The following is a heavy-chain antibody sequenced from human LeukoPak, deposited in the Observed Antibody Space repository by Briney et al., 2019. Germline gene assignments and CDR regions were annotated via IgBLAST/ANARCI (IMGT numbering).Heavy chain of an antibody. CDR1: GFTFSSYS. V-gene: IGHV3-21*01. D-gene: IGHD2-15*01. Sequence: GGSLRLSCAASGFTFSSYSMNWVRQAPGKGLEWVSSIGSSSSYIYYADSVKGRFTISRDNAKNSLYLQMNSLRAEDTAVYYCAREGFYCSGGSCYSELFDYWGQGTLVTVSS. CDR2: IGSSSSYI. J-gene: IGHJ4*02. CDR3: AREGFYCSGGSCYSELFDY.